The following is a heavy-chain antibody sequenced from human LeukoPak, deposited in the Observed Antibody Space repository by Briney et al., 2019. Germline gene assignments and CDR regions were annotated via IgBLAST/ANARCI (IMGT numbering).Heavy chain of an antibody. J-gene: IGHJ4*02. Sequence: SETLSLTCTVSGGSISSSNYYWSWIRQPAGKGLEWIGRIYTSGTTHYNPSLKSRVTMSVDTSKNQFSLNLSSVTAADTAVYYCARFSSIAAAFDYWGLGTLVTVSS. CDR1: GGSISSSNYY. CDR3: ARFSSIAAAFDY. D-gene: IGHD6-13*01. CDR2: IYTSGTT. V-gene: IGHV4-61*02.